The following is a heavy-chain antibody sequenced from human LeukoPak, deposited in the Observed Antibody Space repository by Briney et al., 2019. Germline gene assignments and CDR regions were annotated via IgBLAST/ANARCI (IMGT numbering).Heavy chain of an antibody. CDR1: GLTFSSFA. CDR2: VSGSGGAT. Sequence: GGSLRLSCAASGLTFSSFAMRWFRQAPGKGLEWVSSVSGSGGATYYADSVKGRFTISRDNSKNTLFLQMSSLRVEDTAIYYCAKEGTYYDSSGYYTHWGQGTLVAVSS. J-gene: IGHJ4*02. V-gene: IGHV3-23*01. CDR3: AKEGTYYDSSGYYTH. D-gene: IGHD3-22*01.